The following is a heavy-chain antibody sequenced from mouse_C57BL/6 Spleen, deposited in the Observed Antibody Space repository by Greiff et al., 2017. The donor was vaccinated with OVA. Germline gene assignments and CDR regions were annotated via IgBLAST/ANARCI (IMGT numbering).Heavy chain of an antibody. D-gene: IGHD1-1*01. Sequence: VQLKESGTVLARPGASVKMSCKTSGYTFTSYWMHWVKQRPGQGLEWIGAIYPGNSDTSYNQKFKGKAKLTAVTSASTAYMELSSLTNEDSAVYYCTRPYYGSSWYFDVWGTGTTVTVSS. CDR2: IYPGNSDT. J-gene: IGHJ1*03. V-gene: IGHV1-5*01. CDR3: TRPYYGSSWYFDV. CDR1: GYTFTSYW.